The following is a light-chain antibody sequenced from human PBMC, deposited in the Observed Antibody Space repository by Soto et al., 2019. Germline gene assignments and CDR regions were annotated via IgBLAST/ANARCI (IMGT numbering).Light chain of an antibody. J-gene: IGKJ1*01. Sequence: EIVLTQSPGTLSLSPGERATLSCRASQSVSGSYLAWYQQKPGQAPRLPIYGAPSRATGIPDKFSGSGSGTDFTLTISRLEPEDFAVYYCQQYGSSPHTFGQGTTVEIK. V-gene: IGKV3-20*01. CDR3: QQYGSSPHT. CDR1: QSVSGSY. CDR2: GAP.